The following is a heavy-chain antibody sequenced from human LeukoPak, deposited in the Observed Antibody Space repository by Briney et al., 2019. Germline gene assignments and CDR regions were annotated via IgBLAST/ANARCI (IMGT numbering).Heavy chain of an antibody. D-gene: IGHD3-3*01. V-gene: IGHV4-34*01. CDR3: ARAPIRFLEWLSAGYFDY. CDR2: INHSGST. J-gene: IGHJ4*02. CDR1: GGSFSGYY. Sequence: PSETLSLTCAVYGGSFSGYYWSWIRQPPGKGLEWIGEINHSGSTNYNPSLKSRVTISVDTSKNQFSLKLSSVTAADTAVYYCARAPIRFLEWLSAGYFDYWGQGTPVTISS.